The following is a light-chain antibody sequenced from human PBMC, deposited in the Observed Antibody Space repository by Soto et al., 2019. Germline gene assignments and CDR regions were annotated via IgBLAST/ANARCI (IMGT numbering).Light chain of an antibody. J-gene: IGKJ3*01. CDR2: GAS. CDR1: QSVSSN. Sequence: EIVMTQSPATLSVSPGERATLSCRASQSVSSNLAWYQQKPGQAPRLLIYGASTRATGITARFSGSGYGTEFTLTISSLQSEDFAVYYYQQYNNWPPFTFGPGTKVDIK. V-gene: IGKV3-15*01. CDR3: QQYNNWPPFT.